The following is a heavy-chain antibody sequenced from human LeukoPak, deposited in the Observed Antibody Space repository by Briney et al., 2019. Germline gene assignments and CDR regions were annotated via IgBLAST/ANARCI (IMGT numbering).Heavy chain of an antibody. V-gene: IGHV3-30*04. Sequence: GGSLRLSCAASGFTFSSYAMHWVRQAPGKGLEWVAVISYDGSNKYYADSVKGRFTISRDNSKNTLYLQMNSLRAEDTAVYYCAKLHGVSYGYGDYDYWGQGTLVTVSS. J-gene: IGHJ4*02. D-gene: IGHD5-18*01. CDR3: AKLHGVSYGYGDYDY. CDR1: GFTFSSYA. CDR2: ISYDGSNK.